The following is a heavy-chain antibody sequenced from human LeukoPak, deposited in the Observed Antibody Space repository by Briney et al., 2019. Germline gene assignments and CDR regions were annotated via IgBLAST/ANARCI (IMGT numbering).Heavy chain of an antibody. V-gene: IGHV1-18*01. Sequence: ASVKVSCKASGYTFTSYGTSWVRQAPGQGLEWMGWISAYNGNTNYAQKLQGRVTMTTDTSTSTAYMELRSLRSDDTAVYYCARVLKHYCSGGSCYFDYWGQGTLVTVSS. CDR1: GYTFTSYG. CDR3: ARVLKHYCSGGSCYFDY. D-gene: IGHD2-15*01. J-gene: IGHJ4*02. CDR2: ISAYNGNT.